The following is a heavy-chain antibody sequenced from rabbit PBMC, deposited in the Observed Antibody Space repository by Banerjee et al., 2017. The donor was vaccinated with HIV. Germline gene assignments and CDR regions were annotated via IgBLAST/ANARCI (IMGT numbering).Heavy chain of an antibody. Sequence: QSLEESGGDLVKPGASLTLTCTASGFSFSSSYYMCWVRQAPGKGPEWIACIGAGSSGSTYYASWAKGRFTISKTSSTTVTLQMTSLTAADTATYFCVRSVGRLENLWGPGTLVTVS. CDR2: IGAGSSGST. CDR3: VRSVGRLENL. J-gene: IGHJ4*01. V-gene: IGHV1S40*01. CDR1: GFSFSSSYY. D-gene: IGHD4-2*01.